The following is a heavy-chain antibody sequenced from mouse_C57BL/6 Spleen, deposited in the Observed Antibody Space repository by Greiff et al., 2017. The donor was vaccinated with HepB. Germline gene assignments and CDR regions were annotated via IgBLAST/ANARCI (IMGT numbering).Heavy chain of an antibody. CDR1: GYTFTDYN. Sequence: EVQLQESGPELVKPGASVKMSCKASGYTFTDYNMHWVKQSHGKSLEWIGYINPNNGGTSYNQKFKGKATLTVNKSSSTAYMELRSLTSEDSAVYYCARWRYSNQISWFAYWGQGTLVTVSA. CDR3: ARWRYSNQISWFAY. D-gene: IGHD2-5*01. CDR2: INPNNGGT. J-gene: IGHJ3*01. V-gene: IGHV1-22*01.